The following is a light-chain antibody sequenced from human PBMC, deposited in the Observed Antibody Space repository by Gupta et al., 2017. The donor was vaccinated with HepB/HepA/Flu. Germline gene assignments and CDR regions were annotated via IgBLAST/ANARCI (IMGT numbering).Light chain of an antibody. V-gene: IGKV2-28*01. CDR2: LVT. CDR1: QSLLHSNGYKS. J-gene: IGKJ3*01. CDR3: SVALQTAPT. Sequence: IARTQSPLSLPVTPGEPASLSCRASQSLLHSNGYKSLNSPLQKPRQSPQLLIYLVTNPVSEVRAQHSSTASGTDLRIRIRRVAGKHMRVQFISVALQTAPTFSPGTKVDIK.